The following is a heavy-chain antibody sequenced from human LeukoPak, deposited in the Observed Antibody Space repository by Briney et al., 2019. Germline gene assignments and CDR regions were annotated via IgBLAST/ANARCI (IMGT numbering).Heavy chain of an antibody. CDR3: ARDGAEGDNSAFDM. J-gene: IGHJ3*02. CDR2: TRDKARGYTT. Sequence: GGSLSLSCAASGVTLSDHHMDWVRQAPGKGLEWVGRTRDKARGYTTEYAASVKGRFTISRDDSKTLVYLQMNSLRTEDTAVYFCARDGAEGDNSAFDMWGQGTVVTVSS. CDR1: GVTLSDHH. D-gene: IGHD3-22*01. V-gene: IGHV3-72*01.